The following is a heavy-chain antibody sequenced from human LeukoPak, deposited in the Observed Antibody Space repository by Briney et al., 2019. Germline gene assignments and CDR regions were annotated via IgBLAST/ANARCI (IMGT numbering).Heavy chain of an antibody. D-gene: IGHD6-19*01. CDR2: IYYSGSA. V-gene: IGHV4-59*01. CDR3: ARDAGSGSLDV. Sequence: SESLSPTCAVYGGSLSGYYCSWIRQPPRKGRGWIGYIYYSGSANYNTSLKSRVTISVDTSKNQFSLNLSAVTAADTAVYYCARDAGSGSLDVWGQGTTVTVSS. CDR1: GGSLSGYY. J-gene: IGHJ6*02.